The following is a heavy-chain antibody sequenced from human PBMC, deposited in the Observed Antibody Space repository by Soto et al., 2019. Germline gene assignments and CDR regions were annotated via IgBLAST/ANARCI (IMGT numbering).Heavy chain of an antibody. Sequence: PGGSLRLSCAASGFTFTSFAVSWVRQAPGKGLEWVSGISWNSGSIGYADSVKGRFAISRDNAKNSLYLQVNSLRAEDTALYYCAKDTVASRRGGYYGMDVWGQGTTVTVSS. CDR2: ISWNSGSI. CDR3: AKDTVASRRGGYYGMDV. V-gene: IGHV3-9*01. J-gene: IGHJ6*02. D-gene: IGHD6-6*01. CDR1: GFTFTSFA.